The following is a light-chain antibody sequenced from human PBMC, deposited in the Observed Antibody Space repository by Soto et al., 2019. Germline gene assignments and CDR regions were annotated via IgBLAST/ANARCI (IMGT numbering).Light chain of an antibody. CDR3: PAYDSSLSGWV. CDR1: STNIGAGYD. Sequence: QSVLTQPPSVSGAPGQTVTISCTGSSTNIGAGYDVHWYQQLPGKAPKLLIYGNSNRPSGVPDRFSGSKSGTSASLAITGVRAEDEGDYYCPAYDSSLSGWVFGGGTKLTVL. V-gene: IGLV1-40*01. CDR2: GNS. J-gene: IGLJ3*02.